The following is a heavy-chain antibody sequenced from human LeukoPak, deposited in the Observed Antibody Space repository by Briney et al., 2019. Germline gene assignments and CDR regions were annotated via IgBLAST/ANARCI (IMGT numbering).Heavy chain of an antibody. CDR1: GFTFSDLG. J-gene: IGHJ4*02. D-gene: IGHD5-18*01. Sequence: PGGSLPLLCAASGFTFSDLGMHWVRQAPGKGLEWVAFIRYDGSTRSYADSVKGRFTISRDNSKNTLYLQMSGLRVDDTALYYCAAVDTLVGFACWGQGTRVTFSP. CDR2: IRYDGSTR. CDR3: AAVDTLVGFAC. V-gene: IGHV3-30*02.